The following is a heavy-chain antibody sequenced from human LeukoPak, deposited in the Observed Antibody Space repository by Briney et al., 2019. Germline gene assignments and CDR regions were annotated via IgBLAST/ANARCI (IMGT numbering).Heavy chain of an antibody. D-gene: IGHD1-1*01. CDR1: GFAFGSEA. CDR3: AKVRSGSANWALRIFDN. CDR2: ISPGGGTT. Sequence: PGGSLRLSCAVSGFAFGSEAMSWVRQSPARGVEWVASISPGGGTTYYADYVKGRFTISRDNSNNTLYVQMNSLRAEDTAVYYCAKVRSGSANWALRIFDNWGQGTLVTVSS. J-gene: IGHJ4*02. V-gene: IGHV3-23*01.